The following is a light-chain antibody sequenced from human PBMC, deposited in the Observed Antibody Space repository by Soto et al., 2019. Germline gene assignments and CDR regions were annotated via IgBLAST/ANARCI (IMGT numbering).Light chain of an antibody. J-gene: IGLJ2*01. CDR1: SSDVGRYNL. V-gene: IGLV2-23*01. CDR3: CSYAGGTSVV. CDR2: EDI. Sequence: QSVLTQPASVSGSPGQSITISCTGSSSDVGRYNLVSWYQQHPGKAPKLIIYEDIERPSGVSNRFSGSKSGNTASLTISGLHNEDEADYYCCSYAGGTSVVFGGGTKLTVL.